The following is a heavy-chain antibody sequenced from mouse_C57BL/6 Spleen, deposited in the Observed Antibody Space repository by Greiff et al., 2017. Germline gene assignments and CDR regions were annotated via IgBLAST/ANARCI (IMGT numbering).Heavy chain of an antibody. Sequence: VQLQQSGAELVKPGASVKMSCKASGYTFTTYHIEWMKQNHGKSLEWIGNFHPYNDDTKYNEKFKGKATLTVETSSSPVYLELSRLTSDDSAVYYCARGAYYYGSSSLWYFDVWGTGTTVTVSS. D-gene: IGHD1-1*01. J-gene: IGHJ1*03. V-gene: IGHV1-47*01. CDR1: GYTFTTYH. CDR3: ARGAYYYGSSSLWYFDV. CDR2: FHPYNDDT.